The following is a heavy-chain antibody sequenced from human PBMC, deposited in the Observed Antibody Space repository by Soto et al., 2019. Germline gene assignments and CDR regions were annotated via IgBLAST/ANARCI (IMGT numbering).Heavy chain of an antibody. J-gene: IGHJ4*02. V-gene: IGHV3-23*01. CDR3: AKDKGGRYCSRTSCLFSFDY. CDR1: GFTFSTYA. D-gene: IGHD2-2*01. Sequence: EVQLLESGGGLVQPGGSLRLSCTASGFTFSTYAMSWVRQAPGKGLEWVSTISDSGSTYYAVSVKGLFTISRDNSKNPLYLEMNSLRAEDTAVYYCAKDKGGRYCSRTSCLFSFDYWGQGTLVTVSS. CDR2: ISDSGST.